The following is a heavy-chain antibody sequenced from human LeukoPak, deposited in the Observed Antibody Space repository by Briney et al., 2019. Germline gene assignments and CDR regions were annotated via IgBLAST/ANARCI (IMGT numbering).Heavy chain of an antibody. D-gene: IGHD3-22*01. CDR3: ARAEKSRAYYDSSGYYVTPGPDAFDI. V-gene: IGHV3-21*01. CDR2: ISSSSSYI. J-gene: IGHJ3*02. Sequence: KAGGSLRLSCAASGFTFSSYSMNWVRQAPGKGLEWVSSISSSSSYIYYADSVKGRFTISRDNAKNSLYLQMNSLRAEDTAVYYCARAEKSRAYYDSSGYYVTPGPDAFDIWGQGTMVTVSS. CDR1: GFTFSSYS.